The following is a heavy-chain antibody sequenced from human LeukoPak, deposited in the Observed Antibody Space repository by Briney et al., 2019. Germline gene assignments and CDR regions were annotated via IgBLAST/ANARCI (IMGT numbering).Heavy chain of an antibody. V-gene: IGHV3-15*01. CDR1: GFIFSNAW. Sequence: GVSLTLSCAASGFIFSNAWMSWVRQAPGKGLEWVGRIKSKTDGGTTDYAAPLKGRFTISRDDSKNTLYLQINSLITEDTAVYYCTTEGYYDILTGYSWDAFDIWGQGTMVTVSS. CDR3: TTEGYYDILTGYSWDAFDI. CDR2: IKSKTDGGTT. J-gene: IGHJ3*02. D-gene: IGHD3-9*01.